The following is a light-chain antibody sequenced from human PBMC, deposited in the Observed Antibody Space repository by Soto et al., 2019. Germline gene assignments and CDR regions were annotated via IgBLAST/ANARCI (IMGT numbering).Light chain of an antibody. Sequence: EIVLTQSPGTLSLSPGERATLSCRASQSISSSYLAWYQHKPGQAPRLLIYGTSSRATGIPDRFSGSGSGTDFTLTISILEPEDFAVYYCQQRSNWPPRFTYGPGTKVDIK. CDR3: QQRSNWPPRFT. J-gene: IGKJ3*01. CDR1: QSISSSY. CDR2: GTS. V-gene: IGKV3D-20*02.